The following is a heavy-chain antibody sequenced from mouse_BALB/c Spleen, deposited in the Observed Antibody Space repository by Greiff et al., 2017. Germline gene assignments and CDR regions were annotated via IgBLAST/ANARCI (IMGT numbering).Heavy chain of an antibody. CDR1: GFSLTSYG. D-gene: IGHD1-1*01. V-gene: IGHV2-2*02. CDR2: IWSGGST. CDR3: ARSTVVAGDYAMDY. J-gene: IGHJ4*01. Sequence: VKLMESGPGLVQPSQSLSITCTVSGFSLTSYGVHWVRQSPGKGLEWLGVIWSGGSTDYNAAFISRLSISKDNSKSQVFFKMNSLQANDTAIYYCARSTVVAGDYAMDYWGQGTSVTVSS.